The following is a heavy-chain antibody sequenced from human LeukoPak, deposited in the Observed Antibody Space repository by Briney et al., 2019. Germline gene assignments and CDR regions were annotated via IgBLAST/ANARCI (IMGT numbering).Heavy chain of an antibody. CDR1: GYSFTSYW. D-gene: IGHD5-24*01. CDR3: ARLARDGYSGVPFDY. CDR2: IYPGDSDT. V-gene: IGHV5-51*01. Sequence: GKSLKISCKGSGYSFTSYWIGWVRQMPGKGLEWMGIIYPGDSDTRYSPSFQGQVTISADKSISTAYLQWSSLKASDTAMYYCARLARDGYSGVPFDYWGQRTLVTVSS. J-gene: IGHJ4*02.